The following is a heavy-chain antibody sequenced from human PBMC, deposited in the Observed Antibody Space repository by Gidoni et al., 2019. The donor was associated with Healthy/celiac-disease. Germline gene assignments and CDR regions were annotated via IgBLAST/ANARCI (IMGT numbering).Heavy chain of an antibody. Sequence: EVQLLESGGGLVQPGGSLRLSCAASGFTFSSYAMSWVRQAPGKGLEWGSAISGSGGSTYYADSVKGRFTISRDNSKNTLYLQMNSLRAEDTAVYYCAKSVVRGVISPSGFDYWGQGTLVTVSS. J-gene: IGHJ4*02. D-gene: IGHD3-10*01. CDR1: GFTFSSYA. CDR3: AKSVVRGVISPSGFDY. V-gene: IGHV3-23*01. CDR2: ISGSGGST.